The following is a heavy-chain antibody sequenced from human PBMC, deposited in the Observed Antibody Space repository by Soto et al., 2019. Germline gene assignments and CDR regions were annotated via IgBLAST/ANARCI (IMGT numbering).Heavy chain of an antibody. CDR3: AKARNPHLTGSYYYYYYMDV. V-gene: IGHV3-23*01. Sequence: GGSLRLSCAASGFTFSSYAMSWVRQAPGKGLEWFSAISGSGGSTYYADSVKGRFTISRDNSKNTLYLQMNSLRAEDTAVYYCAKARNPHLTGSYYYYYYMDVWGKGTTVTVSS. CDR2: ISGSGGST. CDR1: GFTFSSYA. J-gene: IGHJ6*03. D-gene: IGHD3-9*01.